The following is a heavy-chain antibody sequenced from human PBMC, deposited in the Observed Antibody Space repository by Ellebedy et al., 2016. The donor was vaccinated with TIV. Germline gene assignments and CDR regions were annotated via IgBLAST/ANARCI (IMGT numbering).Heavy chain of an antibody. D-gene: IGHD3-10*02. J-gene: IGHJ6*02. CDR1: GLTLSAYA. Sequence: GESLKISXAAPGLTLSAYAMSWVRQAPGKGLEWVSTITGSGHSFYYADSVKGRFTISRDHSKNTLYLQMNSLRAEDTAVYYCARHVLYAVGGLDVWGQGTTVTVS. CDR2: ITGSGHSF. CDR3: ARHVLYAVGGLDV. V-gene: IGHV3-23*01.